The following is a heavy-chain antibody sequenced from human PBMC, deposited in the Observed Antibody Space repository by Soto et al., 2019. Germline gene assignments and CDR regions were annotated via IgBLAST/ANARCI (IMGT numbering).Heavy chain of an antibody. J-gene: IGHJ4*02. CDR1: GGSIRGGPYY. CDR2: IYYSGST. CDR3: ARGGYGDSY. D-gene: IGHD4-17*01. Sequence: PSETLSLTCTVSGGSIRGGPYYWSWIRQHPGRGLEWIGYIYYSGSTYYNPSLNSRVAISLDTSKNQFSLKVSSVTAADTAVYYCARGGYGDSYWGQGTLVTVSS. V-gene: IGHV4-31*03.